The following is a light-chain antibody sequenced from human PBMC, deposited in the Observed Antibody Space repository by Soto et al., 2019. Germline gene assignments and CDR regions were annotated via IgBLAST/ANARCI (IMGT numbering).Light chain of an antibody. V-gene: IGKV1-5*01. J-gene: IGKJ1*01. CDR3: QQHNNWPQ. CDR1: QSISSW. Sequence: GDGVTITCRASQSISSWLAWYQQKPGKAPKLLIYDASSLESGVPSRFSGSGSGTEFTLTISSLKSEDFAVYYCQQHNNWPQFGQGTKVDIK. CDR2: DAS.